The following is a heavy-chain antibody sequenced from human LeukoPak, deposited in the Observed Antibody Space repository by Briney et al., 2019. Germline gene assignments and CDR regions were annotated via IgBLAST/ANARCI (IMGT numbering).Heavy chain of an antibody. CDR3: AKETDYYYYMDV. Sequence: GGSLRLSCAASGFTFSSYGMHWVRQAPGKGLEWVAFIRYDGSNKYYADSVKGRFTISRDNSKNTLYLQMNSLRAEDTAVYYCAKETDYYYYMDVWGKGTTVTVSS. J-gene: IGHJ6*03. CDR2: IRYDGSNK. CDR1: GFTFSSYG. V-gene: IGHV3-30*02.